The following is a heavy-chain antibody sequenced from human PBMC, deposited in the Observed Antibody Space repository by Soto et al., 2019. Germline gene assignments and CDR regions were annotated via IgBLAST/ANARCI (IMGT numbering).Heavy chain of an antibody. J-gene: IGHJ3*01. V-gene: IGHV3-53*01. Sequence: DVQLVESGGGLIQPGESLRLSCAAFGLTVSVKKYVAWVRQAPGKGLEWVSALYDVDGTYYADSLKGRFTTSTDSSKTTVYLQMNDLRPDDTAVYYCATWHEREHAYDVWGQGTTVTVSS. CDR1: GLTVSVKKY. CDR2: LYDVDGT. CDR3: ATWHEREHAYDV. D-gene: IGHD1-1*01.